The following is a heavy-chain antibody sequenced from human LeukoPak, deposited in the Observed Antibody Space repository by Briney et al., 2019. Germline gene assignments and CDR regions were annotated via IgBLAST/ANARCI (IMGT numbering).Heavy chain of an antibody. D-gene: IGHD2-2*01. CDR2: LSGGGGST. V-gene: IGHV3-23*01. CDR1: GLTFRSYS. Sequence: PGGSLRLSCAASGLTFRSYSWSWVRQAPGKGLEWVSALSGGGGSTYYPDSVNGPFTISRDTHKNTLYLKMNSLRAEDTAVYYCAKELAPADDHVFDIWGQGTQVTVSS. J-gene: IGHJ3*02. CDR3: AKELAPADDHVFDI.